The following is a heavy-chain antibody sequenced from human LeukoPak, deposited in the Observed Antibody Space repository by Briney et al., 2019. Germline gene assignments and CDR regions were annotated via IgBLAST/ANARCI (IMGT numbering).Heavy chain of an antibody. V-gene: IGHV3-30*04. Sequence: GGSLRLSCAASGFTFSTYAMHWVRQAPGKGLEWLAVISHDRSHQFYADSVQGRFTISRDNSKNTLYLQMNSLRAEDTAVYYCAKDLLDRFRVVIMGPGWFDPWGQGTLVTVSS. J-gene: IGHJ5*02. CDR1: GFTFSTYA. CDR2: ISHDRSHQ. CDR3: AKDLLDRFRVVIMGPGWFDP. D-gene: IGHD3-3*01.